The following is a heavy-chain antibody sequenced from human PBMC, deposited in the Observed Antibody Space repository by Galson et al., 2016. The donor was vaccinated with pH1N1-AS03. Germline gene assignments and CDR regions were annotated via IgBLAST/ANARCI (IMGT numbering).Heavy chain of an antibody. J-gene: IGHJ4*02. CDR1: GFTVSTSA. D-gene: IGHD6-13*01. Sequence: SLRLSCAASGFTVSTSAVHWVRQAPGKGLEWVAVISYDGTNKYYADSVKVRFTISRDNSKNTLYLQMNSLRVEDTAVYYCVADFDYWGRGTLVTVSS. CDR2: ISYDGTNK. CDR3: VADFDY. V-gene: IGHV3-30*01.